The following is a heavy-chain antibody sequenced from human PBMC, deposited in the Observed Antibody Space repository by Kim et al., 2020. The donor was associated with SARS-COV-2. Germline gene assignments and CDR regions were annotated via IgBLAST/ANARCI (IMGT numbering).Heavy chain of an antibody. V-gene: IGHV1-69*01. J-gene: IGHJ3*02. Sequence: NYAQKFQGRVTITADESTSTAYMELSSLRSEDTAVYYCARDAGTTGAFDIWGQGTMVTVSS. CDR3: ARDAGTTGAFDI. D-gene: IGHD1-1*01.